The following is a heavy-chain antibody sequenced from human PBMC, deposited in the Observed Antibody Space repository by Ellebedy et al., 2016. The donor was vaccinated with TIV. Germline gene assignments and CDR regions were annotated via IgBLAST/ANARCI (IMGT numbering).Heavy chain of an antibody. CDR1: GFTFSNSA. D-gene: IGHD1-14*01. CDR2: MSVTFNKN. CDR3: AKKVGTGISLDY. V-gene: IGHV3-23*01. Sequence: GESLKISCAASGFTFSNSAMSWVRQAPGKGLEWVSAMSVTFNKNYYIDSVKGRFTISRDNSKSTLYLQMNSLRAEDTAVYYCAKKVGTGISLDYWGQGMLVTVSS. J-gene: IGHJ4*02.